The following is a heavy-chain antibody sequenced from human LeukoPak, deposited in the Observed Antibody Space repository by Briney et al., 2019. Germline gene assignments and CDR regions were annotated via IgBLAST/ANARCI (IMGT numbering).Heavy chain of an antibody. V-gene: IGHV4-59*08. CDR3: ARHPGSHCSTATCYTGGVFDY. CDR2: IYYSGST. D-gene: IGHD2-2*02. J-gene: IGHJ4*02. CDR1: GGSISSYY. Sequence: SETLSLTCTVSGGSISSYYWSWIRQPPGKGLEWIGYIYYSGSTNYNPSLKSRVTISVDTSKNQFSLKLSSVTAADTAVYYCARHPGSHCSTATCYTGGVFDYWGQGTLVTVFS.